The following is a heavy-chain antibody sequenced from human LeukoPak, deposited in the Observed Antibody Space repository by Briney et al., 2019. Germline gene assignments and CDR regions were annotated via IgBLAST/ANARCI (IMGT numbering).Heavy chain of an antibody. CDR2: MNPNSGNT. V-gene: IGHV1-8*03. CDR3: ARGWRCSGGSCYSLGEGDFDY. J-gene: IGHJ4*02. CDR1: GHTFTSYD. Sequence: ASVKVSCKASGHTFTSYDINWVRQATGQGLEWMGWMNPNSGNTGYAQKFQGRVTITRNTSISTAYMELSSLRSEDTAVYYCARGWRCSGGSCYSLGEGDFDYWGQGTLVTVSS. D-gene: IGHD2-15*01.